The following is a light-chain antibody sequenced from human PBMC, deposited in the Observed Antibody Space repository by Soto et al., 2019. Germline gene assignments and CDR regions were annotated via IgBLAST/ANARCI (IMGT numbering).Light chain of an antibody. V-gene: IGLV2-14*01. Sequence: QSALTQPPSVSGSPGQSITISCTGTSSDVGGYNYVSWYQQHPGKAPKLMIYDVSNRPSGVSNRFSGSKSGNTASLTISGLQAEDEADYYCSSYTSSSTLPYVFGTGTKVTVL. CDR3: SSYTSSSTLPYV. J-gene: IGLJ1*01. CDR1: SSDVGGYNY. CDR2: DVS.